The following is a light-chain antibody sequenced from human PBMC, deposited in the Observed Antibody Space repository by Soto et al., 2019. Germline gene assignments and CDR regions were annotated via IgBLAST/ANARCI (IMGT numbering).Light chain of an antibody. CDR1: SSDVGGYNY. CDR3: SSYAGSNNFDV. J-gene: IGLJ1*01. Sequence: QSVLTQPPSASGSPGQSVTISCTGTSSDVGGYNYVSWYQQHPGKAPKLMIYEVSKRPSGVPDRFSGSKSGNTASLTVSGLQAADEADYYCSSYAGSNNFDVFGTGTKVTVL. CDR2: EVS. V-gene: IGLV2-8*01.